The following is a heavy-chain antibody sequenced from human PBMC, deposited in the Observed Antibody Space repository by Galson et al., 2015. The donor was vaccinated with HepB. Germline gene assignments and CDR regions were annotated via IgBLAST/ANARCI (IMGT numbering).Heavy chain of an antibody. Sequence: SVKVSCKASGGTFSSYAISWVRQAPGQGLEWMGGIIPIFGIANYAQKFQGRVTITADESTSTAYMELSSLRSEDTAVYYCASEDVGGSSSFDYWGQGTLVTVSS. CDR3: ASEDVGGSSSFDY. CDR2: IIPIFGIA. D-gene: IGHD1-26*01. J-gene: IGHJ4*02. CDR1: GGTFSSYA. V-gene: IGHV1-69*13.